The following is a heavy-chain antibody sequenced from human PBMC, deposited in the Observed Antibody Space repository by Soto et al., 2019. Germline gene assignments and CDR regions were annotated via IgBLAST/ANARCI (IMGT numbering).Heavy chain of an antibody. V-gene: IGHV3-7*01. CDR3: ARLKASSSYYYYYGMDV. Sequence: GSLRLSCAASGFTFSSYWMSWVRQAPGKGLEWVANIKQDGSEKYYVDSVKGRLTISRDNAKNSLYLQMNSLRAEDTAVYYCARLKASSSYYYYYGMDVWGQGTTVTVSS. D-gene: IGHD6-6*01. J-gene: IGHJ6*02. CDR1: GFTFSSYW. CDR2: IKQDGSEK.